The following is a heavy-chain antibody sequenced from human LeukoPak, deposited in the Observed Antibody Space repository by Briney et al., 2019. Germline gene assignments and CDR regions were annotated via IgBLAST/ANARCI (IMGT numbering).Heavy chain of an antibody. CDR2: INKDGSET. Sequence: GGSLRLSCAASGFTFSTYWMSWVRQAPGKGLEWVANINKDGSETYYVDSVKGRFTISRDNAKNSLYLQMNSLRAEDTAVYYCASPGGEREGGFDYWGQGTLVTVSS. D-gene: IGHD1-1*01. CDR3: ASPGGEREGGFDY. J-gene: IGHJ4*02. CDR1: GFTFSTYW. V-gene: IGHV3-7*01.